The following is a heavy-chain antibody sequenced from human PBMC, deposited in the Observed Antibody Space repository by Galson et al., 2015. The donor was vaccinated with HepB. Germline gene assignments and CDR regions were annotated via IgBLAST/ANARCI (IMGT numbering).Heavy chain of an antibody. CDR3: AKSKDRFCGGDCYSDEYFQH. J-gene: IGHJ1*01. CDR1: GFTFSSYG. CDR2: ISYDGSNK. Sequence: SLRLSCAASGFTFSSYGMHWVRQAPGKGLEWVAVISYDGSNKYYADSVKGRFTISRDNSKNTLYLQMNSPRAEDTAVYYCAKSKDRFCGGDCYSDEYFQHWGQGTLVTVSS. D-gene: IGHD2-21*02. V-gene: IGHV3-30*18.